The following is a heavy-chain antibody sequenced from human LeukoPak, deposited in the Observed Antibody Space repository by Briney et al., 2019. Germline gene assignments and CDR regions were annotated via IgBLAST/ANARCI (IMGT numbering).Heavy chain of an antibody. CDR1: RFIFSSYV. CDR3: ARGISSPDY. D-gene: IGHD6-6*01. Sequence: GGSLRLSCAASRFIFSSYVMYWVRQAPGKGLEWVTLISYGGGNKYYADSVKGRFTISRDNSKNTLYLQMNSLRAEDTAVYYCARGISSPDYWGQGTLVTVSS. J-gene: IGHJ4*02. V-gene: IGHV3-30-3*01. CDR2: ISYGGGNK.